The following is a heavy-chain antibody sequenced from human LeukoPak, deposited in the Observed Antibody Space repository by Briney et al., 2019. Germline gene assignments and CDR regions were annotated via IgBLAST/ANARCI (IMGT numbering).Heavy chain of an antibody. D-gene: IGHD3-22*01. CDR3: ATGPSTDPYYYDSSGYYFY. CDR1: GYTFTSYY. V-gene: IGHV1-46*01. CDR2: INPSGGST. Sequence: VASVKVSCKASGYTFTSYYMHWVRQAPGQELEWMGIINPSGGSTSYAQKFQGRVTMTRDTSTSTVYMELSSLRSEDTAVYYCATGPSTDPYYYDSSGYYFYWGQGTLVTVSS. J-gene: IGHJ4*02.